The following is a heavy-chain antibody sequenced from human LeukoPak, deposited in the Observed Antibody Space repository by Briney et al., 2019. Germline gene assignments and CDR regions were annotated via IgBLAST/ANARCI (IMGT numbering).Heavy chain of an antibody. CDR3: ARHLYFYGSGSRYFDF. Sequence: SETLSLTCTVSSDSISSRNIYWGWIRQAPGKGLEWIGTVYPSGSTYYNPSLETRVIISADTSKNQLSLGLSSVTAADTALYYCARHLYFYGSGSRYFDFWGQGTLVTVSS. D-gene: IGHD3-10*01. V-gene: IGHV4-39*01. J-gene: IGHJ4*02. CDR1: SDSISSRNIY. CDR2: VYPSGST.